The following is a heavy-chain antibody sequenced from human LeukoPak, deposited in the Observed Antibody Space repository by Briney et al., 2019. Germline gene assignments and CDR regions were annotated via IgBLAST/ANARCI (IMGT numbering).Heavy chain of an antibody. J-gene: IGHJ5*02. CDR1: GYTFTGYY. D-gene: IGHD2-15*01. Sequence: ASVKVSCKASGYTFTGYYMHWVRPAPGQGLEWMGWINPNSGGTNYAQKFQGRVAMTRDTSISTAYMELSRLRSDDTAMYYCARDPVDGGSAGPWGQGTLVTVSS. V-gene: IGHV1-2*02. CDR3: ARDPVDGGSAGP. CDR2: INPNSGGT.